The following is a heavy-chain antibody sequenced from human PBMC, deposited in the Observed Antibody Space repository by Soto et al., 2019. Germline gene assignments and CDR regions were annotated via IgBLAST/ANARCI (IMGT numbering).Heavy chain of an antibody. Sequence: PGGSLRLSCAASGFTFSTYSMNWVRQAPGKGLEWIAYITSSSSTIFYADSVKGRFTISRDNSKNTLYLQMNSLRAEDTAVYYCAKDYSNLYYYYGMDVWGQGTTVTVSS. V-gene: IGHV3-48*01. CDR3: AKDYSNLYYYYGMDV. CDR1: GFTFSTYS. J-gene: IGHJ6*02. CDR2: ITSSSSTI. D-gene: IGHD4-4*01.